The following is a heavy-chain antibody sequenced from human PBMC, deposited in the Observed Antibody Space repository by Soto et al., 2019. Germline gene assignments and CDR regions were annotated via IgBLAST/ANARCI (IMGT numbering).Heavy chain of an antibody. V-gene: IGHV3-33*01. CDR3: ARDGIAVAPNAWSDP. CDR2: IWYDGSNK. D-gene: IGHD6-19*01. CDR1: GFPFSIYG. J-gene: IGHJ5*02. Sequence: PGGSLRLSCAASGFPFSIYGMHWVRQSPGKGLEWVAFIWYDGSNKYYADSVKGRFTISRDNSKNTLYLQMNSLRAEDTAVYYCARDGIAVAPNAWSDPWGQGTLVTLFS.